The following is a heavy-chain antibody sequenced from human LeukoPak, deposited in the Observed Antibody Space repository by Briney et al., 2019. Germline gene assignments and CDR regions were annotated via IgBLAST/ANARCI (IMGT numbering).Heavy chain of an antibody. CDR1: GFTFSEHY. J-gene: IGHJ3*02. D-gene: IGHD1-1*01. V-gene: IGHV3-11*06. Sequence: GGSLRLSCAASGFTFSEHYMSWIRQAPGKGLEWVSYISSSSSFTNYADSVEGRFTISRDNSKNTLYLQMNGLRADDTAVYYCARDRGGNWVDALEIWGQGTMVTVSS. CDR2: ISSSSSFT. CDR3: ARDRGGNWVDALEI.